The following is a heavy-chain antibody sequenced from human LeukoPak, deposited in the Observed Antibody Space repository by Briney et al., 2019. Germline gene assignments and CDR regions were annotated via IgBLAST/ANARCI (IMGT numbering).Heavy chain of an antibody. D-gene: IGHD3-9*01. J-gene: IGHJ6*02. V-gene: IGHV1-18*01. CDR2: ISAYNGNT. Sequence: SAKVSCKASGYTFTSYGISWVRQAPGQGLEWMGWISAYNGNTNYAQKLQGRVTMTTNTSTSTAYMELRSLRSDDTAVYYCARDPNYDILTGYYPPKYYYGMDVWGQGTTVTVSS. CDR3: ARDPNYDILTGYYPPKYYYGMDV. CDR1: GYTFTSYG.